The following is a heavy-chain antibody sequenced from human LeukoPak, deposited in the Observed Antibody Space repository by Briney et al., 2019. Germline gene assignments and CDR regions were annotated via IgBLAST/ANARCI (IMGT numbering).Heavy chain of an antibody. J-gene: IGHJ6*02. D-gene: IGHD2-2*01. Sequence: SETLSLTCAVYGGSFSGYYWSWIRQAPGKGLEWIGEINHSGSTNYNPSLKSRVTISVDTSKNQFSLKLSSVTAADTAVYYCARSSTSWMDGMDVWGQGTTVTVSS. CDR3: ARSSTSWMDGMDV. CDR2: INHSGST. V-gene: IGHV4-34*01. CDR1: GGSFSGYY.